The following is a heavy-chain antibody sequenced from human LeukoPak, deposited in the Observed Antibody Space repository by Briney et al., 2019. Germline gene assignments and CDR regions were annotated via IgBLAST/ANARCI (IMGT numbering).Heavy chain of an antibody. J-gene: IGHJ3*02. CDR2: IYYSGST. Sequence: PSETLSLTCTVSGGSISSYYWSWIRQPPGKGLEWIGYIYYSGSTNYNPSLKSRVTISVDTSKNQFSLKLSSVTAADTAVYYCASRVVPAAIDAFDIWGQGTMVTVSS. V-gene: IGHV4-59*12. CDR1: GGSISSYY. D-gene: IGHD2-2*01. CDR3: ASRVVPAAIDAFDI.